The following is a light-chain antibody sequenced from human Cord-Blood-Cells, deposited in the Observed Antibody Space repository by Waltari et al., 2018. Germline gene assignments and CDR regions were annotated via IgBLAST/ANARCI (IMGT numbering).Light chain of an antibody. Sequence: SSRASQSVCSVYLAGYQQKPGQAPRLLIYVASSRATGIQYGFSGSGSGTDFTLTISRLRPEDFAVYYCQQYGSSRTFGQGTKVEIK. CDR2: VAS. V-gene: IGKV3-20*01. J-gene: IGKJ1*01. CDR1: QSVCSVY. CDR3: QQYGSSRT.